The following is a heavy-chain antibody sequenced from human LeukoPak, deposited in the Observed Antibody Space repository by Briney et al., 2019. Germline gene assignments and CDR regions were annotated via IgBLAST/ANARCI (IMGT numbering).Heavy chain of an antibody. V-gene: IGHV1-69*01. Sequence: SVKVSCKASGGTFSSYAISWVRQAPGQGLEWMGGIIPIFGTANYAQKFQGRVTITADESTSTAYMELSSLRPEDTAVYYCARNWQFLEWSHMXVWGKGTTVTVSS. D-gene: IGHD3-3*01. CDR2: IIPIFGTA. J-gene: IGHJ6*03. CDR3: ARNWQFLEWSHMXV. CDR1: GGTFSSYA.